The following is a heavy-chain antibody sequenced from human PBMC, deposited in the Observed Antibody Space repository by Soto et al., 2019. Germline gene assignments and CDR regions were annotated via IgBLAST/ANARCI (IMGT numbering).Heavy chain of an antibody. CDR2: ISYDGSNK. J-gene: IGHJ4*02. CDR1: GFTFSSYA. Sequence: QVQLVESGGGVVQPGRSLRLSCAASGFTFSSYAMHWVRQAPGKGLEWVAVISYDGSNKYYAVSVKGRFTISRDNSKNTLYLQMNSLRAEDTAVYYCAAPIVGATTFDYWGQGTLVTVSS. V-gene: IGHV3-30-3*01. D-gene: IGHD1-26*01. CDR3: AAPIVGATTFDY.